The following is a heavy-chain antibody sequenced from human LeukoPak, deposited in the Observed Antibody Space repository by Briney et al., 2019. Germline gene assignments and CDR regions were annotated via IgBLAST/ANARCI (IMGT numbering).Heavy chain of an antibody. J-gene: IGHJ4*02. CDR3: SGRYGPGPV. CDR2: IVPDGRDT. Sequence: ASVKLSYKASGYTVSAHHIHWMRQAPGQGLEWMGWIVPDGRDTKYAEKFQGRTTLTVDTPITTAYMELHSLTSDDTAVYYCSGRYGPGPVWGQGTLITASS. CDR1: GYTVSAHH. D-gene: IGHD3-10*01. V-gene: IGHV1-2*02.